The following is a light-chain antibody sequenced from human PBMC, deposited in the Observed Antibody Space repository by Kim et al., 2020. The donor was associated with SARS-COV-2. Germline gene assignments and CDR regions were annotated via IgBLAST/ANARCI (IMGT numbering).Light chain of an antibody. CDR3: NSRDSSGNHWV. CDR1: SLRSYY. J-gene: IGLJ3*02. V-gene: IGLV3-19*01. Sequence: LGQTVRITCQGDSLRSYYASWYQQKPGQAPVPVIYGKNNRPSGIPDRFSGSSSGNTASLTITGAQAEDEADYYCNSRDSSGNHWVFGGGTKLTVL. CDR2: GKN.